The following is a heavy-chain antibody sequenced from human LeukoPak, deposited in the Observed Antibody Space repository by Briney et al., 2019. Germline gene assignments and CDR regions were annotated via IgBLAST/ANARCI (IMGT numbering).Heavy chain of an antibody. Sequence: GGSLRLSCAASGFTFRSYGMHWVRQAPGKGLEWVAIISYDGSNEYHADSVKGRFTISRDNSKNTMYLQMNSLRVEDTAVYFCAKDRMTTATSYYHYFGMDVWGQGTTVTVSS. J-gene: IGHJ6*02. CDR3: AKDRMTTATSYYHYFGMDV. CDR1: GFTFRSYG. CDR2: ISYDGSNE. V-gene: IGHV3-30*18. D-gene: IGHD3-9*01.